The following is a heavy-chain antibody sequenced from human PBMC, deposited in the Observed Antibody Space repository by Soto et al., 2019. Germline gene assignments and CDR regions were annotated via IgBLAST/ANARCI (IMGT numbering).Heavy chain of an antibody. CDR2: IRSKANSYAT. D-gene: IGHD6-13*01. CDR3: TTCIAAADRIYPPQGMDV. Sequence: EVQLVESGGGLVQPGGSLKLSCAASGFTFSGSAMHWVRQASGKGLEWVGRIRSKANSYATAYAASVKGRFTISRDDSKNTAYLQMNRLKTEDTAVYYCTTCIAAADRIYPPQGMDVWGQGTQVTGSS. J-gene: IGHJ6*02. CDR1: GFTFSGSA. V-gene: IGHV3-73*02.